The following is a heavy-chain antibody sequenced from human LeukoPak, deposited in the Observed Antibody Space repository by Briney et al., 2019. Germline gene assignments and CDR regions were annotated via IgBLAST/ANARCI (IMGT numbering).Heavy chain of an antibody. D-gene: IGHD1-1*01. Sequence: EASVKVSCKASGYTFTDYYMHWVRQAPGQGLEWMGWINPNNGGTHYAQKFQGRVTMTGDTSISTAYMELSRLRSDDTAVYYCARDLTLAYWGQGTLVTVSS. CDR2: INPNNGGT. CDR3: ARDLTLAY. V-gene: IGHV1-2*02. J-gene: IGHJ4*02. CDR1: GYTFTDYY.